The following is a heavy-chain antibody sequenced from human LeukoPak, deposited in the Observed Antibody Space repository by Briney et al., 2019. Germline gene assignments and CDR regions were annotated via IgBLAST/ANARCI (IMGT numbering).Heavy chain of an antibody. J-gene: IGHJ6*03. CDR1: GFTFSSYE. CDR2: IRYDGSNK. D-gene: IGHD3-3*01. Sequence: PGGSLRLSCAASGFTFSSYEMNWVRQAPGKGLEWVAFIRYDGSNKYYADSVKGRFTISRDNSKNTLYLQMNSLRAEDTAVYYCAKDYDFWSGYYYYYYMDVWGKGTTVTVSS. CDR3: AKDYDFWSGYYYYYYMDV. V-gene: IGHV3-30*02.